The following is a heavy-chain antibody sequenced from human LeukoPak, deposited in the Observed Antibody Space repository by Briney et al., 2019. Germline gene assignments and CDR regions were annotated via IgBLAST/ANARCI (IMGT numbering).Heavy chain of an antibody. J-gene: IGHJ4*02. V-gene: IGHV3-7*01. D-gene: IGHD3-16*01. CDR2: MKQDGSEI. Sequence: PGGSLRLSCAASGFTFSNYWMSWVRQAPGKGLEWVANMKQDGSEIYYVDSVKGRFTISRDNAERLLHLQMNSLRAEDTAVYYCARESTYSYAYALDYWGQGTLVTVSS. CDR3: ARESTYSYAYALDY. CDR1: GFTFSNYW.